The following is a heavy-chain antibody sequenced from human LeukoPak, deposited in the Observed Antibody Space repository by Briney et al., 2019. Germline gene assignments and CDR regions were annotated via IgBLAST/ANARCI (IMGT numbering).Heavy chain of an antibody. CDR2: INHSGST. J-gene: IGHJ4*02. CDR1: GGSFSGYY. Sequence: PSETLSLTCAVYGGSFSGYYWSWIRQPPGKGLEWIGEINHSGSTNYNPSLKSRVTISVDTSKNQFSLKLSSVTAADTAVYYCARVAPGYDFWSGYYWVFDYWGQGTLVTVSS. CDR3: ARVAPGYDFWSGYYWVFDY. V-gene: IGHV4-34*01. D-gene: IGHD3-3*01.